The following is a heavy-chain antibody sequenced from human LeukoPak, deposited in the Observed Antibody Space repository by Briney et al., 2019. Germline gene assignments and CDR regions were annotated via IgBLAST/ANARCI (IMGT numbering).Heavy chain of an antibody. V-gene: IGHV4-59*01. J-gene: IGHJ4*02. CDR3: ARCSSGWYYFDY. Sequence: SETLSLTCTVSGGSISSYDWSWIRQPPGKELEWIGYIYYSGSTNYNPSLKSRVTISVDTSKNQFSLKLSSVTAADSAVYYCARCSSGWYYFDYWGQGTLVTVSS. D-gene: IGHD6-19*01. CDR1: GGSISSYD. CDR2: IYYSGST.